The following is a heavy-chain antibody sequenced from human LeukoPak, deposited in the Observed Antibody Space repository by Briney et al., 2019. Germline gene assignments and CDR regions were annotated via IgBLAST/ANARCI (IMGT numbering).Heavy chain of an antibody. D-gene: IGHD2-2*01. V-gene: IGHV6-1*01. J-gene: IGHJ5*02. CDR3: ARRLTQYDCFDP. CDR2: TYYRSTWYN. Sequence: SQTLSLTCAISGDSVSSNSVTWNWIRQSPSRGLEWLGRTYYRSTWYNDYAVSVRGRITVNPDTSKNQFSLHLNSVTPVDTAVYYCARRLTQYDCFDPWGQGILVTVSS. CDR1: GDSVSSNSVT.